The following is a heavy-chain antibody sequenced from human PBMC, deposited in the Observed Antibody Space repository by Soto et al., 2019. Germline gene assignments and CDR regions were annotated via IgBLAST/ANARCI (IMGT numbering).Heavy chain of an antibody. V-gene: IGHV6-1*01. CDR1: GDSVSSNSAS. Sequence: RSPTLSLTCAISGDSVSSNSASWNLIRQSPSRGLEWLGRTYYRSKWYNDYAVSVKSRITINPDTSKNQFSLQLNSVTPEDTAVYYCARLGYNAFESWGQGTMVTV. CDR2: TYYRSKWYN. CDR3: ARLGYNAFES. D-gene: IGHD1-1*01. J-gene: IGHJ3*02.